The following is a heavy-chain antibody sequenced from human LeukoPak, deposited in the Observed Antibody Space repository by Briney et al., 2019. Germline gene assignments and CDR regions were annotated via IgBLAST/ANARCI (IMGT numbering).Heavy chain of an antibody. CDR2: INHSGST. V-gene: IGHV4-34*01. J-gene: IGHJ5*02. CDR3: ARIYPSSNYDSSGYYHNWFDP. D-gene: IGHD3-22*01. CDR1: GGSFSGYY. Sequence: SETLSLTCAVYGGSFSGYYWSWIRQPPGKGLEWIGEINHSGSTNYNPSLKSRVTISVDTSKNQFSLKLSSVTAADTAVYYCARIYPSSNYDSSGYYHNWFDPWGQGTLVTVSS.